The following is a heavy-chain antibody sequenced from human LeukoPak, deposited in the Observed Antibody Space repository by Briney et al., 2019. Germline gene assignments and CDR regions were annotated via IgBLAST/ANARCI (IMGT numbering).Heavy chain of an antibody. CDR3: SVWFGEFAH. D-gene: IGHD3-10*01. CDR1: GYTFTDYN. Sequence: ASVKLFCKASGYTFTDYNIHWVRQASGQGLEWMGWINTNSGGTNYAQRFQGMVTMTRDTSISTAYMDLGSLKSDDTATYFCSVWFGEFAHWGQGTLVTVSS. V-gene: IGHV1-2*02. J-gene: IGHJ4*02. CDR2: INTNSGGT.